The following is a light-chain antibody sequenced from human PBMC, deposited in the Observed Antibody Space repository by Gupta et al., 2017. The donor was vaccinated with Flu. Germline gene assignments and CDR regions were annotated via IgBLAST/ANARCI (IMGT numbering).Light chain of an antibody. V-gene: IGKV4-1*01. J-gene: IGKJ2*01. Sequence: VMTQSPDSLAVSLGERATINCKSSQSVLYSSNNKNYLAWYQQKPGQPPKLLIYWASTRESGVPDRFSGSGSGTDFTLTISSLQAEDVAVYYCQQYYSTPRAFGQGTKLEIK. CDR3: QQYYSTPRA. CDR2: WAS. CDR1: QSVLYSSNNKNY.